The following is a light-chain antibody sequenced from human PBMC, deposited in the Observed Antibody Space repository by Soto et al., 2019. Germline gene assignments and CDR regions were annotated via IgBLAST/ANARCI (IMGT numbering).Light chain of an antibody. Sequence: DIQMNQSPSSLSAYVGDKVTITCRASQSISSYLNWYQQKPGKAPKLLIYAASSLQSGVPSRFSGSGSGTDFTLTISSLQPEDFAAYYCQQSYTTRPTFGGGTKVDIK. CDR1: QSISSY. CDR2: AAS. CDR3: QQSYTTRPT. J-gene: IGKJ4*01. V-gene: IGKV1-39*01.